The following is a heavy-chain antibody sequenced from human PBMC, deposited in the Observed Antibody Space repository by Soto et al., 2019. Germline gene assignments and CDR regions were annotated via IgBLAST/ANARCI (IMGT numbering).Heavy chain of an antibody. V-gene: IGHV1-69*02. J-gene: IGHJ6*02. CDR3: ARAVYYGSGIPTLSGMDA. CDR2: IIPILGIA. Sequence: QVQLVQSGAEVKKPGSSVKVSCKASGGTFSSYTISWVRQAPGQGLEWMGRIIPILGIANYAQKFQGRVTITADKSTSTAYMELSSLRSEDTAVYYCARAVYYGSGIPTLSGMDAWGQGTTVTVSS. D-gene: IGHD3-10*01. CDR1: GGTFSSYT.